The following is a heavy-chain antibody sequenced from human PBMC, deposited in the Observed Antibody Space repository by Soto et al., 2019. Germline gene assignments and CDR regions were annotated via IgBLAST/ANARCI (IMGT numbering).Heavy chain of an antibody. V-gene: IGHV4-31*03. J-gene: IGHJ4*02. Sequence: QVQLQESGPRLVRPSQTLSLTCTVSGESIDTAGYYWTWIRQRPGRGLEWLGFIYHSGATYYSSSMKSRLSISIDRSQNQFSLKLTSVTAADTAVYFCSRGDYWGQGMLVTVSS. CDR3: SRGDY. CDR1: GESIDTAGYY. CDR2: IYHSGAT.